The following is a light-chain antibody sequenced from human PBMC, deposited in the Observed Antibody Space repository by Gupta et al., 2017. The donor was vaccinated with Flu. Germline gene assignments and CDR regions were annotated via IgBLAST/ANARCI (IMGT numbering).Light chain of an antibody. CDR3: QQTGSPPLT. Sequence: EIQMTQSPSSLSASVGDGVTITCRASQNINIYLNWYQQKPGKAPKLLIYGASNLHSGVPSRFSGSRSGTDFTLTISSLQPEDFAIYYCQQTGSPPLTFGAGTRVEIK. V-gene: IGKV1-39*01. J-gene: IGKJ4*01. CDR2: GAS. CDR1: QNINIY.